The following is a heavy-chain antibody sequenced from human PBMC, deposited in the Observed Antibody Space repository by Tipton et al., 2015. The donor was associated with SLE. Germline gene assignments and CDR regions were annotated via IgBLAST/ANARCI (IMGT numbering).Heavy chain of an antibody. Sequence: TLSLTCTVSGGSISSSSYYWGWIRQPPGKGLEWIGSIYYSGSTYYNPSLKSRVTISVDTSKNQFSLKLSSVTAADTAVYYCARGGGSDSSGYYYSWFDPWGQGTLVTVSS. CDR3: ARGGGSDSSGYYYSWFDP. V-gene: IGHV4-39*01. CDR2: IYYSGST. J-gene: IGHJ5*02. D-gene: IGHD3-22*01. CDR1: GGSISSSSYY.